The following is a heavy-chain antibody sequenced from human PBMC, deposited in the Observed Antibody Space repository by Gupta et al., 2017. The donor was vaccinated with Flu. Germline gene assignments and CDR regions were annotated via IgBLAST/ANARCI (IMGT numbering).Heavy chain of an antibody. D-gene: IGHD2-21*02. Sequence: TEGGLEWVAGIGPAGDTYYLGSVKGRFTISRENAKNSLSIQMNSLRDGDTAVYYCVRAMKGVVTVLPSWYFDQWGRGTLVTVSS. J-gene: IGHJ2*01. V-gene: IGHV3-13*01. CDR2: IGPAGDT. CDR3: VRAMKGVVTVLPSWYFDQ.